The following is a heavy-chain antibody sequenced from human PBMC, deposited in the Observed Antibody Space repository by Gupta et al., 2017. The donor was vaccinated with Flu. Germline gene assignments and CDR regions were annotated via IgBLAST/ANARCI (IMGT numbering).Heavy chain of an antibody. CDR2: MNPSVGST. D-gene: IGHD6-19*01. Sequence: QVQLVQSGAEVRKPGASVTVSCKASGYAFNNHYIHWVRQAPGQGLEWMGIMNPSVGSTTNAQRFQGRVTMTRDTATRTVYMELSSLRSEDTAVYYCARGAVAGILGPDFYYCYGLDVWGQGTTVTVSS. J-gene: IGHJ6*02. V-gene: IGHV1-46*02. CDR3: ARGAVAGILGPDFYYCYGLDV. CDR1: GYAFNNHY.